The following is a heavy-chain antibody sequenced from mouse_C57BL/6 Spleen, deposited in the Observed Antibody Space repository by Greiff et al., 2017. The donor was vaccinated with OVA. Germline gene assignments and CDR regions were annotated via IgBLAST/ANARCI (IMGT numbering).Heavy chain of an antibody. V-gene: IGHV1-52*01. CDR1: GYTFTSYW. Sequence: QVQLQQPGAELVRPGSSVKLSCKASGYTFTSYWMHWVKQRPIQGLEWIGNIDPSDSDTHYNQKFKDKATLTVDTSSSTAYMQLSSLTSEDSAVYYCARYYYGSSQSFAYWGQGTLVTVSA. CDR2: IDPSDSDT. D-gene: IGHD1-1*01. J-gene: IGHJ3*01. CDR3: ARYYYGSSQSFAY.